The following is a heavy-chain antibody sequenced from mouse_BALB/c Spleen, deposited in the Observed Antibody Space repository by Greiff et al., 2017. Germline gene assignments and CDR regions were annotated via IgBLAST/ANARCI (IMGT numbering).Heavy chain of an antibody. V-gene: IGHV1-80*01. Sequence: QVQLKQSGAELVRPGSSVKISCKASGYAFSSYWMNWVKQRPGQGLEWIGQIYPGDGDTNYNGKFKGKATLTTDKSSSTAYMQLSRLTSEDSAVYFCARGGLYYGGAMDYWGQGTSVTVSS. CDR2: IYPGDGDT. J-gene: IGHJ4*01. CDR1: GYAFSSYW. CDR3: ARGGLYYGGAMDY. D-gene: IGHD1-1*01.